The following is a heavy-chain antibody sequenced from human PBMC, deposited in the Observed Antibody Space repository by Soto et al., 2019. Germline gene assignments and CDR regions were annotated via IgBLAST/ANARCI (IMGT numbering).Heavy chain of an antibody. V-gene: IGHV3-30-3*01. CDR3: ARGYSSSWYGDYFDY. D-gene: IGHD6-13*01. CDR2: ISHDGSNK. CDR1: GFTFSSYA. J-gene: IGHJ4*02. Sequence: QVQLVESGGGVVQPGRSLRLSCAASGFTFSSYAMHWVRQAPGKGLEWVAVISHDGSNKYYADSVKGRFTISRDNSKNSLYLQMNSLRAEDTAVYYCARGYSSSWYGDYFDYWGQGTLVTVSS.